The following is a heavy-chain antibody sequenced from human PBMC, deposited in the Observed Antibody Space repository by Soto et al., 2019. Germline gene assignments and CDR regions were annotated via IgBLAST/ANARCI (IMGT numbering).Heavy chain of an antibody. Sequence: ASVKVSCKASGGTFSSYTISWVRQAPGQGLEWMGRIIPILGIANYAQKFQGRVTITADKSTSTAYMELSSLRSEDTAVYYCARDLGGVPPYYYYGMDVWGQGTTVTVSS. CDR3: ARDLGGVPPYYYYGMDV. CDR2: IIPILGIA. CDR1: GGTFSSYT. D-gene: IGHD3-16*01. J-gene: IGHJ6*02. V-gene: IGHV1-69*04.